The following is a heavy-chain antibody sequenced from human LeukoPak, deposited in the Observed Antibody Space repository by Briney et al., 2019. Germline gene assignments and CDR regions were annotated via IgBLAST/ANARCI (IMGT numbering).Heavy chain of an antibody. J-gene: IGHJ4*02. V-gene: IGHV1-69*06. CDR1: GGTFSSYA. CDR2: IIPIFGTA. D-gene: IGHD1-26*01. CDR3: ARVERSPLVGATEYIDY. Sequence: SVKVSCKASGGTFSSYAISWVRQAPGQGLEWMGRIIPIFGTANYAQKFQGRVTITADKSTSTAYMELSSLGSEDTAVYYCARVERSPLVGATEYIDYWGQGTLVTVSS.